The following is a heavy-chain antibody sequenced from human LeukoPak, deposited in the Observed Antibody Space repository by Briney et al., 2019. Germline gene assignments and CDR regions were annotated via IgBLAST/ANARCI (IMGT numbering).Heavy chain of an antibody. J-gene: IGHJ4*02. V-gene: IGHV3-72*01. CDR2: TRNKAKSYNT. CDR3: ASLFAQSDGGDY. CDR1: GFTFNDHH. Sequence: PGGSLRLSCGASGFTFNDHHVDWVRQAPGKGLEWVGRTRNKAKSYNTEYAASVKGRFTISRDDSENSVYLQMDSLKTEDTAVYFCASLFAQSDGGDYWGQGTLVTVSS. D-gene: IGHD2-21*01.